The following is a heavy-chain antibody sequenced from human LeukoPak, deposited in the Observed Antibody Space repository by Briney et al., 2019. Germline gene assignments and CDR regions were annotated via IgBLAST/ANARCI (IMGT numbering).Heavy chain of an antibody. J-gene: IGHJ4*02. CDR2: IYYSGST. D-gene: IGHD3-10*01. V-gene: IGHV4-59*01. Sequence: PSETLSLTCTVSGGSISSYYWSWIRQPPGKGLEWIGYIYYSGSTNYNPSLKSRVTISVDTSKNQSSLKLSSVTAADTAVYYCARSSSFRGVPFDYWGQGTLVTVSS. CDR1: GGSISSYY. CDR3: ARSSSFRGVPFDY.